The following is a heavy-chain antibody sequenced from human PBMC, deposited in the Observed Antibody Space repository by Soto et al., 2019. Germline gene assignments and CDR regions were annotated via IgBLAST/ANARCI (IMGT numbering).Heavy chain of an antibody. CDR2: ISYDGSNK. V-gene: IGHV3-30*03. Sequence: PGGSLRLSCAASGFTFSSYGMHWVRQAPGKGLEWVAVISYDGSNKYYADSVKGRFTISRDNSKNTLYLQMNSLRAEDTAVYYCARGGGWLQLWGFDYWGQGTLVTVSS. CDR3: ARGGGWLQLWGFDY. CDR1: GFTFSSYG. D-gene: IGHD5-18*01. J-gene: IGHJ4*02.